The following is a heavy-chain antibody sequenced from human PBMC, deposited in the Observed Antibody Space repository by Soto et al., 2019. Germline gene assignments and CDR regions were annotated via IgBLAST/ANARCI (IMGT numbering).Heavy chain of an antibody. CDR2: IYPGDLDP. D-gene: IGHD3-10*01. CDR1: GYTFTSYW. J-gene: IGHJ4*02. Sequence: PGESLKISCMGSGYTFTSYWIGWVRQMPGKGLEWMGIIYPGDLDPRYSPSFQGQVTISADKSFRTAYLQWSSLKASDTALFYCARSSDYGSGTLFFDYWGQGTLVTVSS. V-gene: IGHV5-51*01. CDR3: ARSSDYGSGTLFFDY.